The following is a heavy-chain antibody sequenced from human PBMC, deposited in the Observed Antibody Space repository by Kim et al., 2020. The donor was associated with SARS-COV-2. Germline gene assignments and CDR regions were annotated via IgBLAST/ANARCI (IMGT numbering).Heavy chain of an antibody. CDR2: ISSSSSYI. CDR1: GFTFSSYS. J-gene: IGHJ6*03. Sequence: GGSLRLSCAASGFTFSSYSMNWVRQAPGKGLEWVSSISSSSSYIYYADSVKGRFTISRDNAKNSLYLQMNSLRAEDTAVYYCARDPDITMVQGVIPGYYMDVWGKGTTVTVSS. D-gene: IGHD3-10*01. CDR3: ARDPDITMVQGVIPGYYMDV. V-gene: IGHV3-21*01.